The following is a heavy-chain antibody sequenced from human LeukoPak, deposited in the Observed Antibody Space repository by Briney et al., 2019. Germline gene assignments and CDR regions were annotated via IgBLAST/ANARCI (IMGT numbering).Heavy chain of an antibody. Sequence: PGGSLRLSCAASGFTFSSYGMHWVRQAPGKGLEWVAFIRYDGSNKYYADSVKGRFTISRDNSKNTLYLQMNSLRAEDTAVYYCARDIYYYGSSGYYDAFDIWGQGTMVTVSS. CDR2: IRYDGSNK. J-gene: IGHJ3*02. D-gene: IGHD3-22*01. CDR3: ARDIYYYGSSGYYDAFDI. CDR1: GFTFSSYG. V-gene: IGHV3-30*02.